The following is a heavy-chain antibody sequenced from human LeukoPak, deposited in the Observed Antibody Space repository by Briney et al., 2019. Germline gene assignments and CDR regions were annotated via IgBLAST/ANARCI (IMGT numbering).Heavy chain of an antibody. D-gene: IGHD6-13*01. V-gene: IGHV4-59*01. J-gene: IGHJ5*02. Sequence: SETLSLTCTVSGGSMSDYYWSWIRQPPGKGLEWIGYIFYSGSTSFNPSLKSRVTISVDTSKNQFSLNVSSVTAADTAVYYCARDYFPWSTSWHWFDPWGQGTLVTVSS. CDR2: IFYSGST. CDR3: ARDYFPWSTSWHWFDP. CDR1: GGSMSDYY.